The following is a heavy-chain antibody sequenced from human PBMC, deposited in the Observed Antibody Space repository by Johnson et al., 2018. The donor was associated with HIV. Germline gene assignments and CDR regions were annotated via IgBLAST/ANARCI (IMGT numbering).Heavy chain of an antibody. CDR1: GFTFSSYT. D-gene: IGHD3-9*01. Sequence: QVQLVESGGGVVQPGRSLRLSCAAYGFTFSSYTMHWVRQAPGKGLEWVAVISYDGKNKDYADTVKGRFTLSRDNSKNTLYLQMNSLRAEDTAVYYCAKYYDILTGRNTLRDAFDIWGQGTMVTVSS. V-gene: IGHV3-30*04. CDR2: ISYDGKNK. CDR3: AKYYDILTGRNTLRDAFDI. J-gene: IGHJ3*02.